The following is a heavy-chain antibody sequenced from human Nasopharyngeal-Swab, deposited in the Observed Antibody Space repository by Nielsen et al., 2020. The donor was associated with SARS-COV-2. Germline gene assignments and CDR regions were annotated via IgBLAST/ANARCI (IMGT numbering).Heavy chain of an antibody. D-gene: IGHD3-22*01. CDR3: ATGERDYYDSSGYMID. J-gene: IGHJ4*02. Sequence: ASVKVSCKPSVYSSTNYGVTWVRQAPGQGLEWMGWISAYNGNTNYAQKLQGRVTMTTDTSTSTAYMELRSLRSDDTAVYYCATGERDYYDSSGYMIDWGQGTLVTVSS. V-gene: IGHV1-18*01. CDR2: ISAYNGNT. CDR1: VYSSTNYG.